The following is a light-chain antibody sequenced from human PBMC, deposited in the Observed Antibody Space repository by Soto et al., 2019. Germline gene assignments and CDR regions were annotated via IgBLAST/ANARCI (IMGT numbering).Light chain of an antibody. J-gene: IGKJ4*01. CDR3: QQYINWPLT. CDR2: GAS. V-gene: IGKV3D-15*01. Sequence: TQSQASVSLSPGERATLSFMAAQNVGRDLAWYQQKPCQAPRLLIYGASTRATGIPARFTGSGSGTEFTLTISSLQSEDSAVYHCQQYINWPLTFGGGSKVDI. CDR1: QNVGRD.